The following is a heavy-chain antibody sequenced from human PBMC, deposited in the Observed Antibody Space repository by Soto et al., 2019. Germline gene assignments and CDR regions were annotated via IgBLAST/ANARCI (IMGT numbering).Heavy chain of an antibody. D-gene: IGHD5-18*01. CDR2: INSDGSST. CDR3: ARDRAQLWLRDYYYYGMDV. CDR1: GFTFSSYW. Sequence: EVQLVESGGGLVQPGGSQRLSCAASGFTFSSYWMHWVRQAPGKGLVWVSRINSDGSSTSYADSVKGRFTISRDNAKNTLYLQMNSLRAEDTAVYYCARDRAQLWLRDYYYYGMDVWGQGTTVTVSS. V-gene: IGHV3-74*01. J-gene: IGHJ6*02.